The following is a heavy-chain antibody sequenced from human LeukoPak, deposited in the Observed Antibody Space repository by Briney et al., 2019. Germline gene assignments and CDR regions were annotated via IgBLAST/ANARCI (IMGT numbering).Heavy chain of an antibody. J-gene: IGHJ4*02. CDR3: ARGGAPEY. CDR2: IHSSGGT. V-gene: IGHV4-4*07. CDR1: GGSISNYY. Sequence: PSETLSLTCTASGGSISNYYWSWIRQPAGKGLGWIGRIHSSGGTNYNPSLKSRVTMSVDTSTNLVSLKSSSVTAADTAVYYCARGGAPEYWGQGTLVTVYS.